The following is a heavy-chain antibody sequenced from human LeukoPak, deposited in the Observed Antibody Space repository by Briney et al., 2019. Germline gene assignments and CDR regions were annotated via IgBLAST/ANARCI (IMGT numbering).Heavy chain of an antibody. V-gene: IGHV4-38-2*02. Sequence: SETLSLTCTVSGYSISSGYYWGWIRQPPGKGLEWIGSIYHSGSTCYNPSLKSRVTISVDTSKNQFSLKLSSVTAADTAVYYCARHGSLLWFGEKFWFDPWGQGTLVTVSS. CDR2: IYHSGST. D-gene: IGHD3-10*01. J-gene: IGHJ5*02. CDR1: GYSISSGYY. CDR3: ARHGSLLWFGEKFWFDP.